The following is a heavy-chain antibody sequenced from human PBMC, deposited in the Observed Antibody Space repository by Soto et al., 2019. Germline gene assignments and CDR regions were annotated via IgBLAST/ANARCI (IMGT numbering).Heavy chain of an antibody. Sequence: GGSLRLSCAASGFTFSSYVMHGVRQAPGKGLEWVAVISYDGSNKYYADSVKGRFTISRDNSKNTLYLQMNSLRAEDTAVYYCAKDLSGGGSRDYYYYGMDVWGQGTTVTVSS. V-gene: IGHV3-30*18. CDR2: ISYDGSNK. J-gene: IGHJ6*02. CDR3: AKDLSGGGSRDYYYYGMDV. CDR1: GFTFSSYV. D-gene: IGHD2-15*01.